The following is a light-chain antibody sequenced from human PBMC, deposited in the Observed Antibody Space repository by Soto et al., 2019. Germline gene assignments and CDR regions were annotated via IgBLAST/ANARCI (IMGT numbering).Light chain of an antibody. Sequence: EIVLTQSPATLSLSPGERATLSCRASQSVSSYLAWYQQKPGQAPRLLIYDASNRATGIPARFSCSGSGTDFTLTISRLEPEDFAVYYCQQRSNWPPTFGGGTKVEIK. V-gene: IGKV3-11*01. CDR2: DAS. CDR3: QQRSNWPPT. J-gene: IGKJ4*01. CDR1: QSVSSY.